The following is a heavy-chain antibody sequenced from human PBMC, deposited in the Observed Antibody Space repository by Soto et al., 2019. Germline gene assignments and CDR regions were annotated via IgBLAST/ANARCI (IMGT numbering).Heavy chain of an antibody. CDR2: INPNSGGT. CDR3: AREPATAKPEGVDF. V-gene: IGHV1-2*02. CDR1: SGTVSSYA. Sequence: VSCKTSSGTVSSYAISGVRQATGQGLAWKGWINPNSGGTKYAPKFQGGVTMTRDTSITTAYMELSRLRSGDTAVYYCAREPATAKPEGVDFWGQGTLVTVAS. D-gene: IGHD1-1*01. J-gene: IGHJ4*02.